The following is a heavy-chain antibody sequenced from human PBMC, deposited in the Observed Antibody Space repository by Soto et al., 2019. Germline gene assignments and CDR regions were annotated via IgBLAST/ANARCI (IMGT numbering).Heavy chain of an antibody. V-gene: IGHV4-61*01. D-gene: IGHD1-26*01. CDR3: AREYANSPGAFDY. CDR1: GDSVNSDYYY. CDR2: IYSSGRT. Sequence: SETLSLTCSVSGDSVNSDYYYWTWIRQPPGKGLEWIGYIYSSGRTNYNPSLRSRVTISLDTSRNQFSLKRSSVTAADTAVFDCAREYANSPGAFDYWGRGTLVSVS. J-gene: IGHJ4*02.